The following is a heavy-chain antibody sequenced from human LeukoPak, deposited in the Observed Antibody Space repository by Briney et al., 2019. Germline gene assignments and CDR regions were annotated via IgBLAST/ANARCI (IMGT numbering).Heavy chain of an antibody. CDR2: VDPEDGET. V-gene: IGHV1-24*01. Sequence: ASVKVSCKVSGYTLTELSMHWVRQAPGKGLEWMGGVDPEDGETIYAQKFQGRVTMTEDTSTDTAYMELSSLRSEDTAVYYCATGLIFFLEWPTLDYWGQGTLVTVSS. CDR3: ATGLIFFLEWPTLDY. J-gene: IGHJ4*02. CDR1: GYTLTELS. D-gene: IGHD3-3*01.